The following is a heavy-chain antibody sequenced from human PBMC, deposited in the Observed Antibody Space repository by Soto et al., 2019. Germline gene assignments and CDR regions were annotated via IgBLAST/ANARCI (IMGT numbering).Heavy chain of an antibody. Sequence: QVRLVQSGAEVNKPGSSVKVSCKASGDTFSSYSISRVRQAPGQGLEWMGGIVPIFGTTVYAPRMQGRVTITADGPTSTSYMELSGLRFEDTAIYYCAANSLGGGSQGDVWGQGTTVTVSS. J-gene: IGHJ6*02. CDR1: GDTFSSYS. D-gene: IGHD3-10*01. V-gene: IGHV1-69*01. CDR2: IVPIFGTT. CDR3: AANSLGGGSQGDV.